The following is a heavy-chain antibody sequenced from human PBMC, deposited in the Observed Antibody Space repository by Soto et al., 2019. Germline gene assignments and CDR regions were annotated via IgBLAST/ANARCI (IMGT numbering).Heavy chain of an antibody. J-gene: IGHJ4*02. D-gene: IGHD1-7*01. Sequence: PGGSLRLSCVVSGFTFSSFGMNWVRQAPGKGLEWISYNTSDSSTKQYADNVKDRFTISRENAKNKLYLQINSLRDEDTAVYFCARDPDGITDFDYWGQGT. CDR3: ARDPDGITDFDY. CDR1: GFTFSSFG. CDR2: NTSDSSTK. V-gene: IGHV3-48*02.